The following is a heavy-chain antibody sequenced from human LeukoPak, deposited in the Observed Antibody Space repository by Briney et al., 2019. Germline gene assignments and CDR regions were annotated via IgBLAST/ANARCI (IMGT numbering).Heavy chain of an antibody. D-gene: IGHD2/OR15-2a*01. J-gene: IGHJ4*02. Sequence: SETLSLTCTVSGGSISSGGYYWSWVRQHPGTGLEWIGYIYYSGSTNYNPSLKSRVTISVDTSKNQFSLKLSSVTAADTAVYYCATLNSGCFDYWGQGTLVTVSS. V-gene: IGHV4-61*08. CDR3: ATLNSGCFDY. CDR1: GGSISSGGYY. CDR2: IYYSGST.